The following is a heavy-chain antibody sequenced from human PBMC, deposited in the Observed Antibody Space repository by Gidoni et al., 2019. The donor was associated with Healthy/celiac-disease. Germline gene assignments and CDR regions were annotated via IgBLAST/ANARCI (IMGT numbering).Heavy chain of an antibody. J-gene: IGHJ6*03. CDR1: GFTFSSYG. V-gene: IGHV3-33*01. Sequence: QVQLVESGGGVVQPGRSLRLSCAASGFTFSSYGMHWVSQAPGKGLEWVAVIWYDGSNKYYADSVKGRFTISRDNSKNTLYLQMNSLRAEDTAVYYCAREGYYDFWSGENYYYYYYMDVWGKGTTVTVSS. D-gene: IGHD3-3*01. CDR3: AREGYYDFWSGENYYYYYYMDV. CDR2: IWYDGSNK.